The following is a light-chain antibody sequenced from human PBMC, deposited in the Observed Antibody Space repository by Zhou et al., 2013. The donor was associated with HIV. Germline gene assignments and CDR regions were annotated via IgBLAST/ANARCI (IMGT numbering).Light chain of an antibody. CDR2: GAS. CDR1: QTVSSNS. Sequence: EIVLTQSPGTLSLSPGERATLSCRASQTVSSNSLAWYQQKPGQAPRLLIYGASSRATGISDRYSGSVSGTDFTLTINRLEPEDFAVYYCQQYGDSPRLSFGGGTKVEIK. J-gene: IGKJ4*01. CDR3: QQYGDSPRLS. V-gene: IGKV3-20*01.